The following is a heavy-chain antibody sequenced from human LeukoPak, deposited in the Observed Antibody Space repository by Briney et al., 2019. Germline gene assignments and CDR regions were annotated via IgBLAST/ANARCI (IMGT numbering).Heavy chain of an antibody. Sequence: GASVKVSCKASGYTFTGYYMHWVRQAHGQGLEWMGWINPNSGGTKYAQKYQGRVTMTRDTSISTAYMELSSLRSDDTAVYYCARAEAIDYWGQGTLVIVSS. CDR3: ARAEAIDY. CDR1: GYTFTGYY. CDR2: INPNSGGT. V-gene: IGHV1-2*02. J-gene: IGHJ4*02.